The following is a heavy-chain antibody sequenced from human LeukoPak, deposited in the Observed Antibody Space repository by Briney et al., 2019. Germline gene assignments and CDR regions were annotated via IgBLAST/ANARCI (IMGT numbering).Heavy chain of an antibody. CDR2: ITSGSSTI. V-gene: IGHV3-48*01. CDR3: AKLPGIVSAGPFDY. D-gene: IGHD6-13*01. CDR1: GFTFDSYS. Sequence: GGSLRLSCAASGFTFDSYSMSWVRQAPGKGLEWVSYITSGSSTIYYPDSVKGRLTISRDNSKNTLYLQMNSLRAEDTAVYYCAKLPGIVSAGPFDYWGQGTLVTVSS. J-gene: IGHJ4*02.